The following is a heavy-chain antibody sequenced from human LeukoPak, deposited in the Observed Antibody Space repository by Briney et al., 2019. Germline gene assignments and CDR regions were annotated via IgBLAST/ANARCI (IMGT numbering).Heavy chain of an antibody. CDR2: INPSGGST. Sequence: GASVKVSCKASGYTFSNYYMHWVRRAPGQGLEWMGIINPSGGSTSYAQKFQGRVTMTRDTTTSTVYMELSSLRSEDTAAYYCATEGSSGWYVFYGMDVWGQGTTVTVSS. CDR3: ATEGSSGWYVFYGMDV. J-gene: IGHJ6*02. V-gene: IGHV1-46*01. D-gene: IGHD6-19*01. CDR1: GYTFSNYY.